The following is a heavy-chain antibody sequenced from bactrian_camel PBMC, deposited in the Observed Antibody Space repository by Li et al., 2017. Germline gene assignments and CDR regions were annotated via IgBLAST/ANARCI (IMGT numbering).Heavy chain of an antibody. CDR1: GFSFSSYY. Sequence: HVQLVESGGGSVQSGGSLKPSCAASGFSFSSYYIDWVRQAPGKGLEWVSLINKDGGKTYCADSVKGRCTIARDNTKNTVYLQMISLESEDTALYYCAAGPWYTDEYKYWGQGTQVTVS. CDR2: INKDGGKT. V-gene: IGHV3S1*01. CDR3: AAGPWYTDEYKY. D-gene: IGHD6*01. J-gene: IGHJ4*01.